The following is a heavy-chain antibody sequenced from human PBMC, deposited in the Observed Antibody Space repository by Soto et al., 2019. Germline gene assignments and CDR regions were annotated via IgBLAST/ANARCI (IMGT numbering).Heavy chain of an antibody. CDR2: IYHSGST. CDR1: SGSISSSNW. Sequence: QVQLQESGPGLVKPSGTLSLTCAVSSGSISSSNWWSWVRQPPGKGLEWIGEIYHSGSTNYNPSLMSRVTISVDKSKNQFSLELSSVTASDTAVYYCASYGSGSLPFNGYYYYYMDVWGKGTTVTVSS. V-gene: IGHV4-4*02. CDR3: ASYGSGSLPFNGYYYYYMDV. D-gene: IGHD3-10*01. J-gene: IGHJ6*03.